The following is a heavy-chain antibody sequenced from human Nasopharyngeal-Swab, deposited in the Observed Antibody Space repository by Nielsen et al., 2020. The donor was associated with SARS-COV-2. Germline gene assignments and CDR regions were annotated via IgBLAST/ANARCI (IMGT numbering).Heavy chain of an antibody. CDR2: ISYDGSNK. CDR1: GFTFSSYA. Sequence: GGSLRLSCAASGFTFSSYAMHWVRQAPGKGLEWVAVISYDGSNKYYADPVKGRFTISRDNSKNTLYLQMNSLRAEDTAVYYCAKVNVAVVYYFDYWGQGTLVTVSS. D-gene: IGHD6-19*01. CDR3: AKVNVAVVYYFDY. J-gene: IGHJ4*02. V-gene: IGHV3-30-3*01.